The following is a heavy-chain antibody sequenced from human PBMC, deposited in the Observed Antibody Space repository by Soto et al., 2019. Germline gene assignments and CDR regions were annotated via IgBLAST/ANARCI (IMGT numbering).Heavy chain of an antibody. CDR2: IWYDGSNK. CDR3: ARARVATISDYYYYYGMDV. CDR1: GFTFSSYG. D-gene: IGHD5-12*01. V-gene: IGHV3-33*01. J-gene: IGHJ6*02. Sequence: GGSLRLSCAASGFTFSSYGMHWVRQAPGKGLEWVAVIWYDGSNKYYADSVKGRFTIPRDNSKNTSYLQMNSLRAEDTAVYYCARARVATISDYYYYYGMDVWGQGTTVTVSS.